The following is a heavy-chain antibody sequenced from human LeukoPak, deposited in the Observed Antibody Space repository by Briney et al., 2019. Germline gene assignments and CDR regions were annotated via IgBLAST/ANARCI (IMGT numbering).Heavy chain of an antibody. Sequence: SETLSLTCAVYGGSSSNYYWTWIRQPPGKGLEWIGEIDHSGSSHYNPSLKSRVTISVDTSKNQLSLKLSSVTAADTAVYYCARGLEDRISIFGVVKFYYFDFWGRGTLVTVSS. CDR1: GGSSSNYY. CDR2: IDHSGSS. CDR3: ARGLEDRISIFGVVKFYYFDF. V-gene: IGHV4-34*01. J-gene: IGHJ4*02. D-gene: IGHD3-3*01.